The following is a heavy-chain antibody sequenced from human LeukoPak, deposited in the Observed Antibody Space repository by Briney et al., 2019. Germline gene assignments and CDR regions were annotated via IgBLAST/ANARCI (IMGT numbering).Heavy chain of an antibody. CDR2: IYWDDDK. D-gene: IGHD2-21*01. CDR1: GFSLISTGMG. V-gene: IGHV2-5*02. Sequence: SGPTLVNPTQTLTLTCTFSGFSLISTGMGVGWIRQPPGKALEWLALIYWDDDKNYSPSLKNRLTISKDTSKSQVVLTLTNMDPVDTATYYCAHRPAGYCGGDCYAYWGQGIRVTVSS. J-gene: IGHJ4*02. CDR3: AHRPAGYCGGDCYAY.